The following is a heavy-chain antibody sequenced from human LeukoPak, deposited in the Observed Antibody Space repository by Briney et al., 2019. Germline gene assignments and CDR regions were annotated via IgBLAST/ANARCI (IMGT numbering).Heavy chain of an antibody. CDR3: ARCLLPGSDCSPDAFDV. CDR1: VYTFTTFG. Sequence: GASVRVSCTCSVYTFTTFGIRWGRQAPGQGGEGMGWINTNNCTTDYAQKLHGRVTMTTDTSTNTAYMELRSLRSDDTAVYYCARCLLPGSDCSPDAFDVWGQGTMVTVSS. CDR2: INTNNCTT. V-gene: IGHV1-18*01. D-gene: IGHD2-21*02. J-gene: IGHJ3*01.